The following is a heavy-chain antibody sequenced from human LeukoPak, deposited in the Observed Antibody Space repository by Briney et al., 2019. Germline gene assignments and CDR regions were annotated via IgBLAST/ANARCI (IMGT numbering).Heavy chain of an antibody. D-gene: IGHD4-11*01. J-gene: IGHJ6*02. CDR3: ARRATVDPYYYYGMDV. Sequence: SETLSLTCTVSGGSISSCYWSWIRQPPGKGLEWIGYIYYSGSTNYNPSLKSRVTISVDTSKNQLSLKLSSVTAADTAVYYCARRATVDPYYYYGMDVWGQGTTVTVSS. V-gene: IGHV4-59*08. CDR1: GGSISSCY. CDR2: IYYSGST.